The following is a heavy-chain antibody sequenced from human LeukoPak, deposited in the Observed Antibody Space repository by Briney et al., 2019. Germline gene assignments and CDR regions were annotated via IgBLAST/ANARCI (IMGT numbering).Heavy chain of an antibody. CDR3: ARTPYTNGRRELDY. CDR1: GFSLSTRRMC. Sequence: SGPALVKPTQTLTLTCTFSGFSLSTRRMCVSWIRQPPGKALEWLAAIDWDDYKYYSTSLKTRLTISKDTSKNQVVLTMTYMDPVDTATYYCARTPYTNGRRELDYWGQGTLVTVSS. CDR2: IDWDDYK. J-gene: IGHJ4*02. D-gene: IGHD3-16*01. V-gene: IGHV2-70*13.